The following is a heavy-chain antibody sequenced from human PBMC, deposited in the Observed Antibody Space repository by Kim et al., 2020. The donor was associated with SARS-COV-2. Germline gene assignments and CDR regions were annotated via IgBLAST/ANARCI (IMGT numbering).Heavy chain of an antibody. CDR3: ARIGPIGENNWFDP. D-gene: IGHD2-21*01. CDR2: IYYSGST. V-gene: IGHV4-59*13. CDR1: GGSISSYY. J-gene: IGHJ5*02. Sequence: SETLSLTCTVSGGSISSYYWSWIRQPPGKGLEWIGYIYYSGSTNYNPSLKSRVTISVDTSKNQFSLKLSSVTAADTAVYYCARIGPIGENNWFDPWGQGTLVTVSS.